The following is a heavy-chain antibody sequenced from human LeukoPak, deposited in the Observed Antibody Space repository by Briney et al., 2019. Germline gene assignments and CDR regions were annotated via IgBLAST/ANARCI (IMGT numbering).Heavy chain of an antibody. CDR1: GGSISSGGYY. J-gene: IGHJ4*02. V-gene: IGHV4-31*03. Sequence: PSQTLSLTCTVSGGSISSGGYYWSWIRQHPGKGLERIGYIYYSGSTYYNPSLKSRVTISVDTSKNQFSLKLSSVTAADTAVYYCARRSIVATCFDYWGQGTLVTVSS. D-gene: IGHD5-12*01. CDR3: ARRSIVATCFDY. CDR2: IYYSGST.